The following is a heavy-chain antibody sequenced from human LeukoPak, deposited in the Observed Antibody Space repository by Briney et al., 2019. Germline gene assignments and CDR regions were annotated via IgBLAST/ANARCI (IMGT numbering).Heavy chain of an antibody. CDR1: GGSISSYY. V-gene: IGHV4-59*01. D-gene: IGHD3-3*01. J-gene: IGHJ4*02. Sequence: PSETLSLTCTVSGGSISSYYWSWIRQPPGKGLEWIGYIYYSGSTNYNPSLKSRVTISVDTSKNQFSLKLSSVTAADTAVYYCARADFWSAYQTIVFDYWGQGTLVSVSS. CDR3: ARADFWSAYQTIVFDY. CDR2: IYYSGST.